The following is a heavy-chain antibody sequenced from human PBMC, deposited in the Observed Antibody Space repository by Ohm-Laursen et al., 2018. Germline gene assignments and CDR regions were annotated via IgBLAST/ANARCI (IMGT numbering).Heavy chain of an antibody. V-gene: IGHV2-5*02. J-gene: IGHJ5*02. Sequence: TQTLTLTGTFSGFSLSTSGVGVGWIRQPPGKALEWLALIYWDDDKRYNPSLKSRLTFTKDTSKNQVVLTMTNMDPVDTATYYCAHRNSFRGFSNWFDPWGQGTLVTVSS. CDR3: AHRNSFRGFSNWFDP. CDR2: IYWDDDK. CDR1: GFSLSTSGVG.